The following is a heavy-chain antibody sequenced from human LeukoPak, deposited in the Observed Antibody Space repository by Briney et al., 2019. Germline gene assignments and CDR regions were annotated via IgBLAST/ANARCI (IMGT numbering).Heavy chain of an antibody. J-gene: IGHJ4*02. CDR1: AFTFSSYA. CDR3: AKNADPQLERPLDY. Sequence: GGSLRLSCAASAFTFSSYAMSWDRQAPGKGLEWVSVISGSDGSTYYADSVKGRFTISRDNSKNTVYLQMNSLRAEDTAVYYCAKNADPQLERPLDYWGQGTLVTVSS. D-gene: IGHD1-1*01. V-gene: IGHV3-23*01. CDR2: ISGSDGST.